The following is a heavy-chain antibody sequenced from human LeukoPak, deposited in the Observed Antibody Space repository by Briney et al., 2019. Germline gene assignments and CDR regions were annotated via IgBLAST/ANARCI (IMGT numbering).Heavy chain of an antibody. CDR3: ARSNQADDY. D-gene: IGHD1-14*01. J-gene: IGHJ4*02. CDR1: RFTLSNYW. CDR2: IKQDGSET. V-gene: IGHV3-7*01. Sequence: GGSLRLSCAASRFTLSNYWMSWVRQAPGKGLEWVANIKQDGSETYYVDSVKGRFTISRDNAKNSLSLQMDSLRAKDTGVYYCARSNQADDYWGQGTLVTVSS.